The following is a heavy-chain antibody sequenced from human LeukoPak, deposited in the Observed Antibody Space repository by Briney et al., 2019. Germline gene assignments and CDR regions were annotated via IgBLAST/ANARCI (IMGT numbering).Heavy chain of an antibody. CDR2: IYYNGST. J-gene: IGHJ3*02. Sequence: SETLSLTCTVSGGSISSYYWSWIRQPPGKGLEWIGYIYYNGSTNYNPSLKSRVTISVDTSKNQFSLKLSSVTAADTAVYYCARASYEYYYDSSGSRDDAFDIWGQGTMVTVSS. CDR3: ARASYEYYYDSSGSRDDAFDI. D-gene: IGHD3-22*01. CDR1: GGSISSYY. V-gene: IGHV4-59*01.